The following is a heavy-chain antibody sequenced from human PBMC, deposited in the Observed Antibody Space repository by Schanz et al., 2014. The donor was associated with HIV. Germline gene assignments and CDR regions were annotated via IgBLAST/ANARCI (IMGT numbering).Heavy chain of an antibody. J-gene: IGHJ3*02. D-gene: IGHD3-3*01. V-gene: IGHV3-33*03. CDR2: MWYDESHK. Sequence: QVQLVESGGGVVQPGRSLRLSCTASGFTFSSSGMHWVRQAPGKGLEWVAAMWYDESHKGYADSVKGRFTVSRENAESSLFLQMNSLRAEDTGVYYCARRRWGGLDIWGQGTMVTVSS. CDR1: GFTFSSSG. CDR3: ARRRWGGLDI.